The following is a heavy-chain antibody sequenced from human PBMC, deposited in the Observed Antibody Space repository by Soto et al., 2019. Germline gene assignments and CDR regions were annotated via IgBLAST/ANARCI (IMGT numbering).Heavy chain of an antibody. CDR1: GYTFTTYG. CDR2: INAGNGDT. V-gene: IGHV1-3*01. CDR3: ARDLGVVVIDY. D-gene: IGHD3-22*01. Sequence: ASVKVSCKTSGYTFTTYGIHWVRQAPGQRLEWMGWINAGNGDTKYSQKFQGRVTITRDKSANTVYMELSSLRSEDTAVYYCARDLGVVVIDYWGKGTLFTGSS. J-gene: IGHJ4*02.